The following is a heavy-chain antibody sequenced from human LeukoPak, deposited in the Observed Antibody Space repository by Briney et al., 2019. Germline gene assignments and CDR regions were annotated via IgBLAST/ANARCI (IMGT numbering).Heavy chain of an antibody. CDR1: GGSFSGYY. D-gene: IGHD2-21*01. V-gene: IGHV4-34*01. J-gene: IGHJ6*02. CDR2: INHSGST. Sequence: SETLSLTCAVYGGSFSGYYWSWIRQPPGKGLEWIGEINHSGSTNYNPSLKSRVTISVDTSKNQFSLKLSSVTAADTAVYYCARGEASRRYCYYYGMDVWGQGTTVTVSS. CDR3: ARGEASRRYCYYYGMDV.